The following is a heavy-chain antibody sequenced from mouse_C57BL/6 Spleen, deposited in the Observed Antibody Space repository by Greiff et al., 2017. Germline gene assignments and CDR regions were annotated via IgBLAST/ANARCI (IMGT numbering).Heavy chain of an antibody. CDR2: IYPGSGST. J-gene: IGHJ2*01. CDR3: ARRDWDVDYFDY. D-gene: IGHD4-1*01. CDR1: GYTFTSYW. V-gene: IGHV1-55*01. Sequence: QVQLQQSGAELVKPGASVKMSCKASGYTFTSYWITWVKQRPGQGLEWIGDIYPGSGSTNYNEKFKSKATLTVDTSSSTAYMQLSSLTSEDSAVYYCARRDWDVDYFDYWGQGTTLTVSS.